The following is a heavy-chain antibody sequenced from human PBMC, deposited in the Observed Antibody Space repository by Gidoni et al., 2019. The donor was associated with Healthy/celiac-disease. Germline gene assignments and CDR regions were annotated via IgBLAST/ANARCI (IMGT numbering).Heavy chain of an antibody. CDR1: GFTFSSYG. CDR2: IWYDGSNK. V-gene: IGHV3-33*01. J-gene: IGHJ4*02. CDR3: ARFQTDSSGYYFDY. D-gene: IGHD3-22*01. Sequence: QVQLVESGGGVVQPGRSLSLSCAASGFTFSSYGMHWVRQAPGKGLEWVAVIWYDGSNKYYADSVKGRFTISRDNSKNTLYLQMNSLRAEDTAVYYCARFQTDSSGYYFDYWGQGTLVTVSS.